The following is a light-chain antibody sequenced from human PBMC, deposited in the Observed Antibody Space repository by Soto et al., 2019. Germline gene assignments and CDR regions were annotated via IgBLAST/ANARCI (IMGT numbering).Light chain of an antibody. CDR1: SSDVGGHNF. CDR3: TSYTSPFTWV. Sequence: QSALTQPASVSGSPGQSITISCTGTSSDVGGHNFVSWYQHHPGKAPKLMIYEVTNRPSGGSDRFSGSKSGNTASLTISGLQAEDEADYYCTSYTSPFTWVFGGGTKLTAL. V-gene: IGLV2-14*01. CDR2: EVT. J-gene: IGLJ2*01.